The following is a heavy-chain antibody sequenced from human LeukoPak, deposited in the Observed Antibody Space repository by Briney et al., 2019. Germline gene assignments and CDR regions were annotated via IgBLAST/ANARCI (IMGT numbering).Heavy chain of an antibody. D-gene: IGHD3-16*02. CDR3: ATARITFGGVIVMPFDY. Sequence: EASVKVSYKVSGYTLTELSMHWVRQAPGKGLEWMGGFDPEDGETIYAQKFQGRVTMTEDTSTDTAYMELSSLRSEDTAVYYCATARITFGGVIVMPFDYWGQGTLVTVSS. J-gene: IGHJ4*02. V-gene: IGHV1-24*01. CDR1: GYTLTELS. CDR2: FDPEDGET.